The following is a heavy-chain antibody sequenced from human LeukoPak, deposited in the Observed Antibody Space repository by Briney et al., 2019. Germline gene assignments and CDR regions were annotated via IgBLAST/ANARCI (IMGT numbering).Heavy chain of an antibody. V-gene: IGHV3-23*01. D-gene: IGHD3/OR15-3a*01. Sequence: GGSLRLSCAASGFTFSSYAMSWVRQAPGRGREWVSAISGSGGSTYYADSVRGRFTISRDNSKNTLYLQMNSLRAEDTAVYYCAKELGWLSALYFDYWGQGTLVTVSS. J-gene: IGHJ4*02. CDR3: AKELGWLSALYFDY. CDR2: ISGSGGST. CDR1: GFTFSSYA.